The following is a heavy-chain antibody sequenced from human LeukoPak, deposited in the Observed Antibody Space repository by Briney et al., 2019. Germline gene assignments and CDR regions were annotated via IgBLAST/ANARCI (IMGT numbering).Heavy chain of an antibody. D-gene: IGHD2-8*01. CDR1: GFTFSSYA. CDR2: ISGSGGST. J-gene: IGHJ6*02. V-gene: IGHV3-23*01. Sequence: GGSLRLSCAASGFTFSSYAMSWVRQAPGKGLEWVSAISGSGGSTYYADSVKGRFTISRDNSKNTLYLQMNSLRAEDTAVYYCAKEEPYAIGYYYYYGMDVWGQGTTVTVSS. CDR3: AKEEPYAIGYYYYYGMDV.